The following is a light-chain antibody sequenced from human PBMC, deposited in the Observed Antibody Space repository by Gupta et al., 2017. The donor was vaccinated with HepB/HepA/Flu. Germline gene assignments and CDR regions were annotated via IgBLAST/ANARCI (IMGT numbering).Light chain of an antibody. V-gene: IGLV2-18*02. CDR1: SSDVGFYNR. J-gene: IGLJ3*02. CDR3: SSYTTSSTWV. CDR2: EVS. Sequence: QSALTQPPSVSGSPGQSVAISCTGTSSDVGFYNRVSWYQQAPGTAPNLVDYEVSNRPAGVPDRFSGFKSGNTASLIISGRQAEDEADYYCSSYTTSSTWVFGGGTKLTVL.